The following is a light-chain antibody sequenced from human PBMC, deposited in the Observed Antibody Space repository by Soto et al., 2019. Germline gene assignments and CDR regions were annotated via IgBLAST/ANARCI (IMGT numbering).Light chain of an antibody. V-gene: IGKV1-27*01. J-gene: IGKJ1*01. Sequence: DIQMTQSPSSLSASVGDRVSITCRANQGIRKYLAWYQQKPGKVPKLLIYDASTLQSGVPPRFSGSGSGTEFTLTISSLQPEDVATYYCQKYDSPPRTFGQGTKVEI. CDR3: QKYDSPPRT. CDR2: DAS. CDR1: QGIRKY.